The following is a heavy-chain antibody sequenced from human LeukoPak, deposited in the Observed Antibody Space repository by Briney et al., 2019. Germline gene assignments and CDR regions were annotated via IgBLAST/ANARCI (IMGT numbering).Heavy chain of an antibody. V-gene: IGHV1-58*01. J-gene: IGHJ4*02. CDR1: GFTFTSSA. CDR3: AADAVGATSPEIFDY. D-gene: IGHD1-26*01. Sequence: SVKVSCKASGFTFTSSAVQWVRQARGQRLEWIGWIVVGSGNTDYAQKFQERVTITRDMSTSTAYMELSSLRSEDTAVYYCAADAVGATSPEIFDYWGQGTLVTVSS. CDR2: IVVGSGNT.